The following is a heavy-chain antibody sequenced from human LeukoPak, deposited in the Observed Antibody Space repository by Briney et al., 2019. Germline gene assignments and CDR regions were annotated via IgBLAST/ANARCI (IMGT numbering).Heavy chain of an antibody. D-gene: IGHD3-3*01. CDR2: INPNSGGT. J-gene: IGHJ3*02. CDR3: ARVGEDYDFWSGYAFDI. Sequence: ASVKVSCKASGYTFTGYYMHWVRQAPGQGLEWMGWINPNSGGTNYAQKFQGRVTMTTDTSTSTAYMELRSLRSDDTAVYYCARVGEDYDFWSGYAFDIWGQGTMVTVSS. CDR1: GYTFTGYY. V-gene: IGHV1-2*02.